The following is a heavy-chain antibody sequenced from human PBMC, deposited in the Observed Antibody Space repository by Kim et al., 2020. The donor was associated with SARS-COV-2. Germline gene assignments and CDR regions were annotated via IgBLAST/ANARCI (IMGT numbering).Heavy chain of an antibody. J-gene: IGHJ4*02. D-gene: IGHD1-26*01. CDR1: GFTFGDYA. V-gene: IGHV3-9*01. CDR3: AKDIGVGATRYCFDY. Sequence: GGSLRLSCAASGFTFGDYAMHWVRQAPGKGLEWVSGISWNSGSIGYADSVKGRFTISRDNAKNSLYLQMNSLRAEDTALYYCAKDIGVGATRYCFDYWGQGTLVTVSS. CDR2: ISWNSGSI.